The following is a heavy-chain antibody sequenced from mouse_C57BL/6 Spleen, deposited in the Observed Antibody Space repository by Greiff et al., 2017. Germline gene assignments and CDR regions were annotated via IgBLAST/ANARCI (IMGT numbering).Heavy chain of an antibody. CDR2: ISSGSSTI. CDR1: GFTFSDYG. CDR3: ANLYYYGSSYGYAMDY. D-gene: IGHD1-1*01. Sequence: EVQLVESGGGLVKPGGSLKLSCAASGFTFSDYGMHWVRQAPEKGLEWVAYISSGSSTIYYADTVKGRFTISRDNAKNTLFLQMTSLRSEDTAMYYCANLYYYGSSYGYAMDYWGQGTSVTVSS. V-gene: IGHV5-17*01. J-gene: IGHJ4*01.